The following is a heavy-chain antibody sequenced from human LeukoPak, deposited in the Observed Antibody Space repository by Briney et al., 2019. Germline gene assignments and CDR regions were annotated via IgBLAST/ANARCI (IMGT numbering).Heavy chain of an antibody. J-gene: IGHJ4*02. CDR3: ARTSGWYDGLDY. Sequence: LTGGSLRLSCAASGFTFSSYGMHWVRQAPGKGLEWVAVIWYDGSNKYYADSVKGRFTISRDNSKNTLYLQMNSLRAEDTAVYYCARTSGWYDGLDYWGQGTLVTVSS. CDR1: GFTFSSYG. V-gene: IGHV3-33*01. CDR2: IWYDGSNK. D-gene: IGHD6-19*01.